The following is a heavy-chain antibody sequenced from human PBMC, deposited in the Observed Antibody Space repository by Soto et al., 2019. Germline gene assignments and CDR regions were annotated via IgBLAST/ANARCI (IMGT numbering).Heavy chain of an antibody. V-gene: IGHV3-30-3*01. Sequence: QVQLVESGGGVVQPGRSLRLSCAASGFTFSSYAMHWVRQAPGKGLEWVAVISYDGSNKYYADSVKVRFTISRDNSKNTLYLQMNSLRAEDTAVYYCATEGDIVATPYFDYWGQGTLVTVSS. J-gene: IGHJ4*02. CDR1: GFTFSSYA. CDR2: ISYDGSNK. CDR3: ATEGDIVATPYFDY. D-gene: IGHD5-12*01.